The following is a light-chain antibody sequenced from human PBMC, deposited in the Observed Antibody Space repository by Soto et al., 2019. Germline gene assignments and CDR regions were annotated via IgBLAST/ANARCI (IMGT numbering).Light chain of an antibody. V-gene: IGKV3-20*01. CDR2: GTF. Sequence: EIALTQSPGTLSFSPGERATLSCRASQSVGSRFLAWYQQKPGQAPRLLISGTFSRATGVPDRFSGSGSGTDFTLTITRLEPDDSAVYYCQQHGISHITFGQGKRLENK. J-gene: IGKJ5*01. CDR1: QSVGSRF. CDR3: QQHGISHIT.